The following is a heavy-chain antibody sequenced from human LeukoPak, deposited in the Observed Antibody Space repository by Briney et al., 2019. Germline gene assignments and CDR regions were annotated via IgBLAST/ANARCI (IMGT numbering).Heavy chain of an antibody. J-gene: IGHJ4*02. D-gene: IGHD6-6*01. CDR1: GFPFSGYS. CDR3: AREFEYSTSGAGY. Sequence: TGGSLRLSCAGSGFPFSGYSMNWVRQTPGKGLEWVSSMSILSGITYYAESVKGRFTVSRDNAKNLLHLQMNSLRVEDKAIYYCAREFEYSTSGAGYWGQGTLVTVSS. CDR2: MSILSGIT. V-gene: IGHV3-21*01.